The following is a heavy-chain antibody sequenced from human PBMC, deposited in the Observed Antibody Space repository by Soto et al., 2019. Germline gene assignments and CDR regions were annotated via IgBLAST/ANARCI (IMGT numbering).Heavy chain of an antibody. Sequence: SVQVSCKASGGTFSSYAISWVRQAPGQGLEWMGGIIPIFGTANYAQKFQGRVTITADESTSTAYMELSSLRSEDTAVYYCARGFRFVVVPAAIAYGMDVWGQGTTVTVSS. CDR1: GGTFSSYA. CDR3: ARGFRFVVVPAAIAYGMDV. CDR2: IIPIFGTA. V-gene: IGHV1-69*13. D-gene: IGHD2-2*02. J-gene: IGHJ6*02.